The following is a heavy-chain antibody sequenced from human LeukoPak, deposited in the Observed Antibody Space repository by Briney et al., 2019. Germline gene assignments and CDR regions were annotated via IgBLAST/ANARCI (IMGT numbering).Heavy chain of an antibody. CDR3: ARDIGYHTFDY. CDR1: GFTFSNFW. CDR2: IKEDGSDK. J-gene: IGHJ4*02. Sequence: GGSLRLSCAASGFTFSNFWMAWVRQAPGKGLEWVAHIKEDGSDKKYVDSVKGRFTISRDNLKNSLYLQMNSLRAEDTAVYYCARDIGYHTFDYWGQGGLVTVSS. D-gene: IGHD5-12*01. V-gene: IGHV3-7*05.